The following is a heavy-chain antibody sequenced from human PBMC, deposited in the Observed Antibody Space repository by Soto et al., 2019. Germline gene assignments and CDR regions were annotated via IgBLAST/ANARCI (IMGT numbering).Heavy chain of an antibody. CDR2: VVHGGST. V-gene: IGHV4-34*12. CDR3: AKPHYDSNTFYSFFDF. D-gene: IGHD3-22*01. CDR1: GESLSGYY. Sequence: SETLSLTCAVYGESLSGYYWSWIRQPPGKGLEWIGEVVHGGSTIYSPSLKSRVTISVDTSKNQFSLELTSVTAADTAVYYCAKPHYDSNTFYSFFDFWGQGTLVTVSS. J-gene: IGHJ4*02.